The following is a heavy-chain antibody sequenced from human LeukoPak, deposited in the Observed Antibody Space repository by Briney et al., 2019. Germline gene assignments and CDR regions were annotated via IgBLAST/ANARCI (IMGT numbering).Heavy chain of an antibody. D-gene: IGHD5-18*01. J-gene: IGHJ4*02. Sequence: HTGGSLRLSCAASGFTFSSHAMSWVRQAPGKGLEWVSAISGSGGSTYYADSVKGRFTISRDNSRNTLYLQMNSLRAEDTAVYYCAKDRGGYPDYWGQGTLVTVSS. CDR1: GFTFSSHA. V-gene: IGHV3-23*01. CDR3: AKDRGGYPDY. CDR2: ISGSGGST.